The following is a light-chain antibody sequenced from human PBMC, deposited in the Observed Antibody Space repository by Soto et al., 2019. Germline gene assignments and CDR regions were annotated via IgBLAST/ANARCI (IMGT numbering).Light chain of an antibody. V-gene: IGKV3-11*01. Sequence: EIVLTQSPATLSLSPGERATLSCRASQSVSSYLAWYQQKPGQAPRLLIYDTSKRATGIPARFSGSGSGTDFPLTISSLGPEVFAVYYCQQRTNWPRSFTFGPGTKVDIK. J-gene: IGKJ3*01. CDR3: QQRTNWPRSFT. CDR1: QSVSSY. CDR2: DTS.